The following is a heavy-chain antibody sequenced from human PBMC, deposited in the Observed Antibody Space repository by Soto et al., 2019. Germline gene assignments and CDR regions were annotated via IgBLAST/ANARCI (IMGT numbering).Heavy chain of an antibody. CDR2: IGGSGGRP. V-gene: IGHV3-23*01. CDR1: GFTVSNNYA. Sequence: HPGGSLRLSCAVSGFTVSNNYAMGWVRQAPGKGLEWVSAIGGSGGRPYYADSVKGRFTISRDNSKNTLFLQMNSLRAEDTATYYCAKTAEAVAGTVYDFWGQGTLVTVSS. D-gene: IGHD6-19*01. CDR3: AKTAEAVAGTVYDF. J-gene: IGHJ4*02.